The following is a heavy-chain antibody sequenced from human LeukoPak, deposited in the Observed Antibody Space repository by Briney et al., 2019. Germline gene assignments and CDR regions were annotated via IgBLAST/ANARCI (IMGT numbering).Heavy chain of an antibody. CDR3: ARDRSDGRGGALQH. CDR1: GGSISSGGYN. CDR2: IYHSGST. J-gene: IGHJ1*01. D-gene: IGHD4-23*01. Sequence: SQTLSLTCTVSGGSISSGGYNWSWIRQPPGKGLEWIGYIYHSGSTYYNPSLKSRVTISVDRSKNQFSLKLSSVTAADTAVYYCARDRSDGRGGALQHWGQCTLVTVSS. V-gene: IGHV4-30-2*01.